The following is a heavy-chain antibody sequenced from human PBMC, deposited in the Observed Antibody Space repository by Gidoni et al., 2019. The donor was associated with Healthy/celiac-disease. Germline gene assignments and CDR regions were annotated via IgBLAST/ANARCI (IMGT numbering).Heavy chain of an antibody. D-gene: IGHD6-13*01. Sequence: QVQLQQWGAGLLKPSETLSLTCAVYGGSFSGYYWSWIRQPPGKGLEWIGEINHSGSTNYNPSLKSRVTISVDTSKNQFSLKLSSVTAADTAVYYCAGTGYSSSWGTKKNTTWFDPWGQGTLVTVSS. J-gene: IGHJ5*02. CDR3: AGTGYSSSWGTKKNTTWFDP. CDR2: INHSGST. CDR1: GGSFSGYY. V-gene: IGHV4-34*01.